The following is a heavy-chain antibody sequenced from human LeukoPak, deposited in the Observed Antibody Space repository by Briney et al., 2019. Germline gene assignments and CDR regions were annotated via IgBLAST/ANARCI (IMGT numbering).Heavy chain of an antibody. CDR1: GFTFSSYA. Sequence: SGGSLRLSCAASGFTFSSYAMHWVRQAPGKGLEWVANIKPDGSDKAYVDSVKGRFTISRDNTKNSLYLQMSSLRAEDTAVYYCARAMTWGQGTLVSVSS. J-gene: IGHJ5*02. V-gene: IGHV3-7*01. CDR3: ARAMT. CDR2: IKPDGSDK.